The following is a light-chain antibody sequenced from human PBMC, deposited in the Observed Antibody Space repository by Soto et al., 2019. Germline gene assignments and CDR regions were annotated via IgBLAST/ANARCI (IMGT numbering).Light chain of an antibody. CDR3: KRYGRLPFT. V-gene: IGKV3D-20*01. CDR2: DAS. Sequence: EIVLTQSPATLSLSPGERATLSCGASQSVSSTYLAWYQQKPGLAPRLLIYDASSRATGIPDRFSGSRSGTDFTLTISRMDPEDLSVYYCKRYGRLPFTFGQGTKLEIK. J-gene: IGKJ2*01. CDR1: QSVSSTY.